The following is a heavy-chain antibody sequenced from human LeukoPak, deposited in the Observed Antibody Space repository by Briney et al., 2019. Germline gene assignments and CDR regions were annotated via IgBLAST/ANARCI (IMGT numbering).Heavy chain of an antibody. V-gene: IGHV3-23*01. J-gene: IGHJ4*02. CDR3: AHGAMYQLDY. CDR2: IIGGGGST. CDR1: GFPFSSHG. D-gene: IGHD2-2*01. Sequence: GGSLRLSCAGSGFPFSSHGMNWVRQAPGKGLEWVSGIIGGGGSTYYADSVKGRFTISGDNSRNTLFLQMNSLRAEDTAVYYCAHGAMYQLDYWGQGTLVTVSS.